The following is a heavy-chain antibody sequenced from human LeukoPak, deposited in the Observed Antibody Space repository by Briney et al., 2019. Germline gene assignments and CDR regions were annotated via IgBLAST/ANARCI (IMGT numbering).Heavy chain of an antibody. D-gene: IGHD2-2*01. CDR3: ARLRGYCSSNSCYPLGY. Sequence: GGSLRLFCAASGFTDSSKYMSWVRQAPGKGLEWVSVIYSGSTTFYADSVKGRFSISRDNSKNTLYLQMNSLRAEDTAVYYCARLRGYCSSNSCYPLGYWGQGTLVTVSS. CDR1: GFTDSSKY. V-gene: IGHV3-53*01. CDR2: IYSGSTT. J-gene: IGHJ4*02.